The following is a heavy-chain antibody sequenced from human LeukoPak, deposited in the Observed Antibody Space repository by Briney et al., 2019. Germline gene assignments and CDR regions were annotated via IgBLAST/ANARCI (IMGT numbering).Heavy chain of an antibody. Sequence: ASVKVPCKVSGYTLTELSMHWVRQAPGKGLEWMGGFDPEDGETIYAQKFQGRVTMTEDTSTDTAYMELSSLRSEDTAVYYCATVDYDSSGYSRSYYFDYWGQGTLVTVSS. CDR2: FDPEDGET. V-gene: IGHV1-24*01. D-gene: IGHD3-22*01. J-gene: IGHJ4*02. CDR3: ATVDYDSSGYSRSYYFDY. CDR1: GYTLTELS.